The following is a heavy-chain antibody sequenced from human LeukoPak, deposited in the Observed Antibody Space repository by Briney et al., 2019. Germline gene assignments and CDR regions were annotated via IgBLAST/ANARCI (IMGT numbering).Heavy chain of an antibody. Sequence: GGSLRVSCAASGFTFSTYWMSWVRQAPGKGLEWVANIKQDASDKYYVSSVKGRFTISRDNAKNSLYLQMNSLRAEDTAVYYCATNRYFDHWGQGTLVTVSS. CDR1: GFTFSTYW. D-gene: IGHD2-8*01. CDR3: ATNRYFDH. J-gene: IGHJ4*02. CDR2: IKQDASDK. V-gene: IGHV3-7*01.